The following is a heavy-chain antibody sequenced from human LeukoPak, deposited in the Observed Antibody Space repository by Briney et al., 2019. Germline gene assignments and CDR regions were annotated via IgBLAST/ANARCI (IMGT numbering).Heavy chain of an antibody. V-gene: IGHV3-23*01. CDR2: ISDGGGST. Sequence: QPGGSLRLPCAASGFTFSSYAMSWVRQAPGKELEWVSAISDGGGSTYYADSVKGRFTISRDNSKNTLSLQMNSLRAEDTAVYYCAKHRYYYYMDVWGKGTTVTVSS. CDR1: GFTFSSYA. J-gene: IGHJ6*03. CDR3: AKHRYYYYMDV.